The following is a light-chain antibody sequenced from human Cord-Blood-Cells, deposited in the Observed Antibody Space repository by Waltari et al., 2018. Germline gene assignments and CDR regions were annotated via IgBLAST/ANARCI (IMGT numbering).Light chain of an antibody. CDR2: WAS. CDR1: QSVLYRSNNKNY. Sequence: DIVMTQSPDSLAVCLGERATINCKSSQSVLYRSNNKNYLAWYQQKPGQPPKLLIYWASTRESGVPDRFSGSGSGTDFTLTISRLQAEDVAVYYCQQYYSTPPTFGGGTKVEIK. CDR3: QQYYSTPPT. J-gene: IGKJ4*01. V-gene: IGKV4-1*01.